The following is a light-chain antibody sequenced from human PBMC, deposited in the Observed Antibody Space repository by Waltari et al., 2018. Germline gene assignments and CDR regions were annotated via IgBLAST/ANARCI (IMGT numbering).Light chain of an antibody. Sequence: DIQMTQSPSSLSASLGDRVTITCRASQDITKSLAWYQQKPGKAPKLMLYAASRLERCVSRRFSGSGSGPEYTLTISSLQPEEFATYYCQQYASALWSFGGGTKVEIK. V-gene: IGKV1-NL1*01. CDR3: QQYASALWS. CDR2: AAS. J-gene: IGKJ4*01. CDR1: QDITKS.